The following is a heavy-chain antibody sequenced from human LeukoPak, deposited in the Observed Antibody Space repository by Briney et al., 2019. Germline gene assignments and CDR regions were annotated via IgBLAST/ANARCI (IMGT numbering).Heavy chain of an antibody. J-gene: IGHJ3*02. Sequence: GGSLRLSCAASGFTFSSYAMHWVRQAPGKGLEWVAVVSHDGSNKYYADSVKGRFTISRDNSKNTLYLQMNSLRAEDTAVYYCARVAFGAFDIWGQGTMVTVSS. D-gene: IGHD3-3*01. CDR3: ARVAFGAFDI. CDR1: GFTFSSYA. CDR2: VSHDGSNK. V-gene: IGHV3-30-3*01.